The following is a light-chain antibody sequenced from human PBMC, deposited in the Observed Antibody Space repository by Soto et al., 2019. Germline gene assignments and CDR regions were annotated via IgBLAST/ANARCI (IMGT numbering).Light chain of an antibody. CDR3: CSYAGSSTPYV. Sequence: QSVLTQPASVSGSPGQSITISCTGTSSDVGSYNLVSWYQQHPGKAPKLMIYEGSKRPSGGSNRFSGSKSGNTASLTISGLQAEDEADYYCCSYAGSSTPYVFGNGTKGNVL. V-gene: IGLV2-23*01. CDR1: SSDVGSYNL. J-gene: IGLJ1*01. CDR2: EGS.